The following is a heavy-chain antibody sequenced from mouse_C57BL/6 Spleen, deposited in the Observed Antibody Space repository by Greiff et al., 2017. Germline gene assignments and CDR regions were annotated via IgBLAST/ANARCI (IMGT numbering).Heavy chain of an antibody. J-gene: IGHJ1*03. CDR1: GYTFTDYE. V-gene: IGHV1-15*01. Sequence: QVQLKESGAELVRPGASVTLSCKASGYTFTDYEMHWVKQTPVHGLEWIGAIDPETGGTAYNQKFKGKAILTADKSSSTAYMELRSLTSEDSAVYYCTREDYGSSNWYFDVWGTGTTVTVSS. CDR2: IDPETGGT. D-gene: IGHD1-1*01. CDR3: TREDYGSSNWYFDV.